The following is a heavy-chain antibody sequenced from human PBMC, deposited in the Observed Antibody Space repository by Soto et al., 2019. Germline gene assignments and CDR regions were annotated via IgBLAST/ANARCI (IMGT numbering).Heavy chain of an antibody. J-gene: IGHJ4*02. V-gene: IGHV1-69*13. CDR1: GGTFSSYA. CDR2: IIPIFGTA. CDR3: ARGPPKMAKIGV. D-gene: IGHD2-8*01. Sequence: ASVKVSCKASGGTFSSYAISWVRQAPGQGLEWMGGIIPIFGTANYAQKFQGRVTITADESTSTAYMELSSLRSEDTAVYYCARGPPKMAKIGVWGQGTLVTVSA.